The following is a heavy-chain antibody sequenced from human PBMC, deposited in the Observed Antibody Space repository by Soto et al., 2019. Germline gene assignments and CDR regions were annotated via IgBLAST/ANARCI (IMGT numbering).Heavy chain of an antibody. V-gene: IGHV4-34*01. J-gene: IGHJ6*02. D-gene: IGHD3-16*02. CDR1: GGSFSGFY. Sequence: SATLSLTCAVYGGSFSGFYWSWIRQPPGKGLEWIGEINHSGSTNYKPSLKSRVTISVGTSKNQFSLKLSSVTAADTAVYYCARWRTYRYGMDVGGQGTTGNV. CDR3: ARWRTYRYGMDV. CDR2: INHSGST.